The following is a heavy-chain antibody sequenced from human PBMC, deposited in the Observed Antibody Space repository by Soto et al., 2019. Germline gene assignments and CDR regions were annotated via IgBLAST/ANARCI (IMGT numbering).Heavy chain of an antibody. D-gene: IGHD3-22*01. Sequence: SETLSLTCTASGASINNNDYYWSWIRQTPGKGLEWIGYVYYSGSTDYIPSLKSRLSMSIDKSQNRFTLKLNSVIAADTATYYCARMSYFYDKWYFDLWGRGTLVTVYS. CDR3: ARMSYFYDKWYFDL. CDR2: VYYSGST. V-gene: IGHV4-30-4*01. J-gene: IGHJ2*01. CDR1: GASINNNDYY.